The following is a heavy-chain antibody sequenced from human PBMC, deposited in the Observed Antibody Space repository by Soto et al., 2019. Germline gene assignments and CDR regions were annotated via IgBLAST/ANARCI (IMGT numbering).Heavy chain of an antibody. CDR1: GGSISSYY. CDR2: IYTSGNT. V-gene: IGHV4-4*07. CDR3: AREEVGYCSGGRCYYYVMDV. D-gene: IGHD2-15*01. J-gene: IGHJ6*02. Sequence: PSETLSLTCTVSGGSISSYYWSWILQPAGKXLEWIGRIYTSGNTNYNPSLKSRVTMSVDTSKNQFSLKLSSVTAADTAVYYCAREEVGYCSGGRCYYYVMDVWGQGITVTVSS.